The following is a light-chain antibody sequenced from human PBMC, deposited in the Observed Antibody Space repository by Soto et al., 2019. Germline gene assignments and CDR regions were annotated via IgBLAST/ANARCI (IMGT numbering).Light chain of an antibody. CDR3: MQGTSWPPRT. CDR1: QSLLYIDGNTY. Sequence: DVVMTQSPLSLPVTLGQPASISCRSSQSLLYIDGNTYLSWFQQRPGQSPRRLIYKVSKRDSGVPDRFSGSGSGTDFTLKISRVEAEDVGVYYCMQGTSWPPRTVGQGTKVEFK. V-gene: IGKV2-30*01. CDR2: KVS. J-gene: IGKJ1*01.